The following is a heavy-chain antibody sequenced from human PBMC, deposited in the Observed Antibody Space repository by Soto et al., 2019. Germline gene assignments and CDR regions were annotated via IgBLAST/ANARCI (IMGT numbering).Heavy chain of an antibody. CDR3: ARDRVIAAAGTYYYYYMDV. CDR2: IIPILGIA. CDR1: GGTFSSYT. Sequence: SVKVSCKASGGTFSSYTISWVRQAPGQGLERMGRIIPILGIANYAQKFQGRVTITADKSTSTAYMELSSLRSEDTAVYYCARDRVIAAAGTYYYYYMDVWGKGTTVTVSS. D-gene: IGHD6-13*01. J-gene: IGHJ6*03. V-gene: IGHV1-69*04.